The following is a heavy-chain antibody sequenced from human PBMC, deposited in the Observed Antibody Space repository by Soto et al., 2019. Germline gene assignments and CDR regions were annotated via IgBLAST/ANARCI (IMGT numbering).Heavy chain of an antibody. Sequence: GGSLRLSCAASGFTFSSYGMHWVRQAPGKGLEWVAAISGSGGSTYYADSVQGRFSISRDNSKNTVYLQMNSLRVEDTAVYYCAKDKGGTTIVTTFDYWGQGSLVTVSS. J-gene: IGHJ4*02. CDR2: ISGSGGST. V-gene: IGHV3-23*01. D-gene: IGHD1-1*01. CDR1: GFTFSSYG. CDR3: AKDKGGTTIVTTFDY.